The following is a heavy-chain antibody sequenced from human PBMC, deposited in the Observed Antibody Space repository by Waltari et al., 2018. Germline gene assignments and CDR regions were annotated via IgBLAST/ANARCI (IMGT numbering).Heavy chain of an antibody. CDR1: GFTVSSNY. D-gene: IGHD5-18*01. J-gene: IGHJ4*02. CDR2: IYSGGST. CDR3: SYGRFEY. Sequence: EVQLVESGGGLVQPGGSLGPSWAGPGFTVSSNYMNWVRQTPGKGLEWVSIIYSGGSTYYADSVKGRFTISRDNSKNTLHLQMNSLRAEDTAVYFCSYGRFEYWGQGTLVTVSS. V-gene: IGHV3-66*02.